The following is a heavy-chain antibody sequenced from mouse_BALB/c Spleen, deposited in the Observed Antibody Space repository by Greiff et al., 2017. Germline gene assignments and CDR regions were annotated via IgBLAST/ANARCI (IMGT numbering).Heavy chain of an antibody. J-gene: IGHJ2*01. Sequence: EVQGVESGGDLVKPGGSLKLSCAASGFTFSSYGMSWVRQTPDKRLEWVATISSGGSYTYYPDSVKGRFTISRDNAKNTLYLQMSSLKSEDTAMYYCARHLTDYWGQGTTLTVSS. CDR3: ARHLTDY. CDR2: ISSGGSYT. D-gene: IGHD4-1*01. CDR1: GFTFSSYG. V-gene: IGHV5-6*01.